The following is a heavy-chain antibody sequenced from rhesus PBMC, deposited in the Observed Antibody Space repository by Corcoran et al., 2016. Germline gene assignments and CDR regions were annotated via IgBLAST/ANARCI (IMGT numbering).Heavy chain of an antibody. CDR2: ISYSGSP. CDR3: AHYGSSYGGDS. V-gene: IGHV4-122*02. D-gene: IGHD4-29*01. Sequence: QQQLQESGPGLAKPSETRSLTCAVSGYSVSSGNGWSGIRQPPGKGLEWIGYISYSGSPSYNPSLKRRVTISRDTSKHQFSLKLSSVTAADTAVYYCAHYGSSYGGDSWGQGVVVTVSS. CDR1: GYSVSSGNG. J-gene: IGHJ6*01.